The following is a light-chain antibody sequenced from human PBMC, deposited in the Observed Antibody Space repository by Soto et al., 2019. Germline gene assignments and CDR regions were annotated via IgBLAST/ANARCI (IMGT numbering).Light chain of an antibody. V-gene: IGLV2-14*01. Sequence: QSVLTQPASVSGSPGQSITISCTGTSSDVGAYDYVSWYQQHPGQAPKLIIYDVTNRPSGVSDRFSGSKSGNTASLTVSGLQTEDEGDYYCNCSTSATATPYVFGTGTKVTVL. CDR2: DVT. CDR1: SSDVGAYDY. CDR3: NCSTSATATPYV. J-gene: IGLJ1*01.